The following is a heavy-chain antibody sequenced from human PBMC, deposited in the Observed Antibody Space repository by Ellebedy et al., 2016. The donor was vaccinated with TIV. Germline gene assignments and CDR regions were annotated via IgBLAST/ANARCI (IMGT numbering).Heavy chain of an antibody. CDR3: ARGRRRDGYNWGWFDP. D-gene: IGHD5-24*01. V-gene: IGHV1-69*13. J-gene: IGHJ5*02. Sequence: AASVKVSCKASGGTFSSYAISWVRQAPGQGLEWMGGIIPIFGTANYAQKFQGRVTITADESTSTAYMELSSLRSEDTAVYYCARGRRRDGYNWGWFDPWGQGTLVTVSS. CDR1: GGTFSSYA. CDR2: IIPIFGTA.